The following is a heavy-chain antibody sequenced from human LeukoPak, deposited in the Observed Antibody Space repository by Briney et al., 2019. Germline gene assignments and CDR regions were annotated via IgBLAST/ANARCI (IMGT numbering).Heavy chain of an antibody. J-gene: IGHJ3*02. CDR3: ARLRALLDAFDI. CDR1: GGSISSYY. Sequence: PSETLSLNCTVSGGSISSYYWSWIRQPPGKGLEWIGYIYTSGSTNYNPSLKSRVTISVDTSKNQFSLKLSSVTAADTAVYYCARLRALLDAFDIWGQGTMVTVSS. D-gene: IGHD1-26*01. CDR2: IYTSGST. V-gene: IGHV4-4*09.